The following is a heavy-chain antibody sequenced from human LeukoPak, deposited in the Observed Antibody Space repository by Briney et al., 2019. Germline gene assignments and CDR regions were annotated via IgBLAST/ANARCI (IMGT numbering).Heavy chain of an antibody. CDR1: GYTFTGYY. Sequence: ASVKVSCKASGYTFTGYYMHWVRQAPGQALGWMGWINPNSGGTNYAQKFPGRVTIPRDTSISTAYMELSSLRSEDTAVYYCASCVVGPAPRVYYYYGMDVWGQGTTVTVSS. CDR2: INPNSGGT. D-gene: IGHD2-2*01. V-gene: IGHV1-2*02. J-gene: IGHJ6*02. CDR3: ASCVVGPAPRVYYYYGMDV.